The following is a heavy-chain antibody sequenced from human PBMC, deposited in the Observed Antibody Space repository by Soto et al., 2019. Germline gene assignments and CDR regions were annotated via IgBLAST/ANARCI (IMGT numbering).Heavy chain of an antibody. CDR2: INPNSGGT. Sequence: APVKVSTKASGSTFTGDYVHWVRQAPGQGLEWMGWINPNSGGTNYAQKFQGRVTMTRDTSISTAYMELSRLRSDDTAVYYCAGTAATDRDYAFDNWGPETMV. D-gene: IGHD6-13*01. CDR3: AGTAATDRDYAFDN. J-gene: IGHJ3*02. V-gene: IGHV1-2*02. CDR1: GSTFTGDY.